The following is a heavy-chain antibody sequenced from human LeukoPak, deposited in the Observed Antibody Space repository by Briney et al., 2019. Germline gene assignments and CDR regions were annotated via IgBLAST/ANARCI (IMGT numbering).Heavy chain of an antibody. V-gene: IGHV4-31*03. CDR3: ARDPTFGYSSS. Sequence: TSETLSLTCTVSGGSISSGGYYWNWIRQHPGKGLEWIGYIYYSGSTYYNPSLKSRVTISVDTSKNQFSLKLSSLTAADTAVYYCARDPTFGYSSSWGQGTLVTVSS. D-gene: IGHD6-13*01. J-gene: IGHJ4*02. CDR2: IYYSGST. CDR1: GGSISSGGYY.